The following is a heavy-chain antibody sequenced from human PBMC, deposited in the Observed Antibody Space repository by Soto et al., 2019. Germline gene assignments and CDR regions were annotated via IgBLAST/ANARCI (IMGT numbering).Heavy chain of an antibody. V-gene: IGHV3-23*01. J-gene: IGHJ4*02. CDR1: GFTFSNYP. D-gene: IGHD2-2*01. CDR3: AKEQAHSQADTSSIFDY. CDR2: ISGSGGST. Sequence: GGSLRLSCAASGFTFSNYPMTWVRQAPGKGLEWVSSISGSGGSTYYPDSVKGRFTISRDNSKNTFFLHMNSLRAEDTAVYYCAKEQAHSQADTSSIFDYWGQGTLVTVSS.